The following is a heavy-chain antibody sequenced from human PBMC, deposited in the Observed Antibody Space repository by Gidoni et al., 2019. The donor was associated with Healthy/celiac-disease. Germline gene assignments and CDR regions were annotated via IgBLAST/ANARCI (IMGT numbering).Heavy chain of an antibody. CDR1: GFPFGDYA. J-gene: IGHJ6*02. Sequence: EVQLVESGGGLVQPGRSLRLSCTASGFPFGDYAMSWVRQAPGQGLEWVGFIRSKAYGGTTEYAASVKGRFTISRDDSKSIAYLQMNSLKTEDTAVYYCTREGYSYGHWNYYGMDVWGQGTTVTVSS. CDR3: TREGYSYGHWNYYGMDV. CDR2: IRSKAYGGTT. V-gene: IGHV3-49*04. D-gene: IGHD5-18*01.